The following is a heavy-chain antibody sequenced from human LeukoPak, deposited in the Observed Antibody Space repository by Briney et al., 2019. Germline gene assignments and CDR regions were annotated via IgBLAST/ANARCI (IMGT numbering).Heavy chain of an antibody. CDR3: AAVYCTNGVCPMGAFGY. Sequence: GGSLRLPCAASGFTFSSYAMSWVRQAPGKGLEWVSAISGSGGSTYYADSVKGRFTISRDNSKNTLYLQMNSLRAEDTAVYYCAAVYCTNGVCPMGAFGYWGQGTLVTVSS. J-gene: IGHJ4*02. CDR2: ISGSGGST. V-gene: IGHV3-23*01. CDR1: GFTFSSYA. D-gene: IGHD2-8*01.